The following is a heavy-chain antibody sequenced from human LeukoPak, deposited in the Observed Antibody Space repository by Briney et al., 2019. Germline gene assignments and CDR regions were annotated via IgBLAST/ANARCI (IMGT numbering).Heavy chain of an antibody. J-gene: IGHJ4*02. CDR2: IYSGGST. CDR3: ARDLMGWDLHYFDY. V-gene: IGHV3-66*01. CDR1: GFTVSSNY. Sequence: GGCLRLSCAASGFTVSSNYMSWVRQAPGKGLEWVSVIYSGGSTYYADSVKCRFTISRDNSKNTLYLQMNSLRAEDTAVYYCARDLMGWDLHYFDYWGQGTLVTVSS. D-gene: IGHD1-26*01.